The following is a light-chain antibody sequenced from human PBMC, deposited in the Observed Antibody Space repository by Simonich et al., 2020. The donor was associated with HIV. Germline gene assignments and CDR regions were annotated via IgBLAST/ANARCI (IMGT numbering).Light chain of an antibody. Sequence: DIVMTQSPDSLAVSLGERATINCKSSQSVLYSSNNKNYLAWYQQKPGQPPKLLIYWASTRESWFPDRFRASGSGTDFTLTISSLQAEDVAVYYCQQYYSTPPTFGQGTKVEIK. CDR3: QQYYSTPPT. CDR2: WAS. CDR1: QSVLYSSNNKNY. J-gene: IGKJ1*01. V-gene: IGKV4-1*01.